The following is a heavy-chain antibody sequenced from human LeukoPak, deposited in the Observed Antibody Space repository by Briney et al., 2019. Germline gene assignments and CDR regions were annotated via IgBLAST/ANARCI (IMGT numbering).Heavy chain of an antibody. D-gene: IGHD3-16*02. CDR1: GYSISSGYY. V-gene: IGHV4-38-2*02. Sequence: SETLSLTCTVSGYSISSGYYWGWIRQPPGKGLEWIGSIYHSGSTYYNPSLKSRVTISVDTSKNQFSLKLSSVTAADTAVYYCAREHYDYVWGSYRNFDYWGQGTLVTVSS. J-gene: IGHJ4*02. CDR3: AREHYDYVWGSYRNFDY. CDR2: IYHSGST.